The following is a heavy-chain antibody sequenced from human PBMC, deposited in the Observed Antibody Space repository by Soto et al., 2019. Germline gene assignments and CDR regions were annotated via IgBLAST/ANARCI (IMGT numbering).Heavy chain of an antibody. D-gene: IGHD6-6*01. J-gene: IGHJ5*02. CDR1: GFTFSSYG. CDR2: ISYDGSNK. V-gene: IGHV3-30*18. Sequence: QVQLVESGGGVVQPGRSLRLSCAASGFTFSSYGMHWVRQAPGKGLEWVAVISYDGSNKYYADSVKGRFTISRDNSKNTLYLQMNSLRAEDTAVYYCANFEYSSSPQERFDPWGQGTLVTVSS. CDR3: ANFEYSSSPQERFDP.